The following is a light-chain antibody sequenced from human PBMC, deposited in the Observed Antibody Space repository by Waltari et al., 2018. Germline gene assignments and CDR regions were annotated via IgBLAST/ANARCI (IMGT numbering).Light chain of an antibody. V-gene: IGLV2-23*02. CDR2: DVY. CDR3: CSYGGRGTYTWV. CDR1: AIDVGLYNL. Sequence: PALPQLAPVPGPPGTSTPIPCGGTAIDVGLYNLASCYQQHRGKAPKLIIYDVYRRPSGVSIRFSGSKSGNTASLTISGLQAEDEADYYCCSYGGRGTYTWVFGGGTKLTVL. J-gene: IGLJ3*02.